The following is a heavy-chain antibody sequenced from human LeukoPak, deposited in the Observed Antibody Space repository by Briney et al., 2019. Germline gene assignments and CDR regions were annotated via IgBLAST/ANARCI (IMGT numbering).Heavy chain of an antibody. CDR3: ARHAYCSGGSCYPGDY. CDR1: GYSFTSYW. CDR2: IDPSDSYT. J-gene: IGHJ4*02. Sequence: GESLKISCKGSGYSFTSYWISWVRQMPGKGLEWMGRIDPSDSYTNYSPSFQGHVTISADKSISTVYLQWSSLKASDTAMYYCARHAYCSGGSCYPGDYWGQGTLVTVSS. D-gene: IGHD2-15*01. V-gene: IGHV5-10-1*01.